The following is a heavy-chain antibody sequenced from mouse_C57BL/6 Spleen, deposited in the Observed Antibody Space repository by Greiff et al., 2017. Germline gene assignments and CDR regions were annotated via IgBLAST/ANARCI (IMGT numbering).Heavy chain of an antibody. CDR1: GFSLTSYG. CDR3: AKNNYYGSSYVGWYFDV. V-gene: IGHV2-5*01. CDR2: IWRGGST. D-gene: IGHD1-1*01. Sequence: QVQLQQSGPGLVQPSQSLSITCTVSGFSLTSYGVHWVRQSPGKGLEWLGVIWRGGSTDYNAAFMSRLSITKDNSKSQVFFKMNSLQADETAIYYCAKNNYYGSSYVGWYFDVWGTGTTVTVSS. J-gene: IGHJ1*03.